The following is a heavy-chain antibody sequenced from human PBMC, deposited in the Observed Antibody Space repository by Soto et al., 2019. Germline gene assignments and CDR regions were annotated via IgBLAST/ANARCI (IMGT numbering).Heavy chain of an antibody. V-gene: IGHV3-23*01. CDR1: GFTFDNFA. Sequence: EVRLLESGGGLEQPGGSLRLSCTTSGFTFDNFAMSWVRQAPGRGLEWVSAISGGGGGKYYADSVKGRFIISSDNSKNTVYLQQNGLRTEDTAVYYCAKDVHYDSSGGLDYWGQGTLVTVSS. CDR2: ISGGGGGK. D-gene: IGHD3-22*01. J-gene: IGHJ4*02. CDR3: AKDVHYDSSGGLDY.